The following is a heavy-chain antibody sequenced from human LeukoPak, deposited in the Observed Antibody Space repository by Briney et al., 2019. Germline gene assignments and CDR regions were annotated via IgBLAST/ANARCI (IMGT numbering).Heavy chain of an antibody. CDR3: TSRGVSGSYYYYYGMDV. Sequence: PGGSLRLSCTASGFTFGDYAMSWVRQAPGKGLEWVGFIRSKAYGGTTEYAASVKGRFTISRDDSKSIVYLQMNSLKTEDTAVYYCTSRGVSGSYYYYYGMDVWGQGTTVTVSS. D-gene: IGHD1-26*01. J-gene: IGHJ6*02. V-gene: IGHV3-49*04. CDR2: IRSKAYGGTT. CDR1: GFTFGDYA.